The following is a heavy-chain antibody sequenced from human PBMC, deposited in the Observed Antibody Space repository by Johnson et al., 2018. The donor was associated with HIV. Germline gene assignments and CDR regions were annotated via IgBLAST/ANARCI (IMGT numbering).Heavy chain of an antibody. J-gene: IGHJ3*01. Sequence: QVQLVESGGGVVQPGGSLRLSCAASGFTFSSYGMHWVRQAPGKGLEWVAFIRYDGSNKYYADSVKGRFTISRDNTKNTLYLQMNSLRAEDTAVYYCAKIMSKWSVDDDAFDVWGQGTMVTVSS. CDR3: AKIMSKWSVDDDAFDV. D-gene: IGHD2-15*01. CDR2: IRYDGSNK. CDR1: GFTFSSYG. V-gene: IGHV3-30*02.